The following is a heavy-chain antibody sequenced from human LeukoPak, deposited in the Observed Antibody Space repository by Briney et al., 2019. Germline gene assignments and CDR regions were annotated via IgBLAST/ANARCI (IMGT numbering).Heavy chain of an antibody. D-gene: IGHD6-19*01. CDR3: ARQALAGTNWFDP. Sequence: SETLSLTCTVSGGSISSCYWSWIRQPPGRGLEWIGCIYYSGSTKYNPSLKSRVTISVDTSKNQFSLKLSSVTAADTAVYYCARQALAGTNWFDPWGQGTLVTVSS. CDR2: IYYSGST. CDR1: GGSISSCY. J-gene: IGHJ5*02. V-gene: IGHV4-59*08.